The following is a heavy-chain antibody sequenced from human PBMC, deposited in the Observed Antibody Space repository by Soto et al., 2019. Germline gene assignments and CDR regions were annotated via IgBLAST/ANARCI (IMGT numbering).Heavy chain of an antibody. CDR3: ARDSDYGRGVVDY. Sequence: NPSETLSLTCTVSGGSISSGGYYWSWIRQHPGKGLEWIGYIYYSGSTYYNPSLKSRVTISVDTSKNQFSLKLSSVTAADTAVYYCARDSDYGRGVVDYWGQGTLVTVSS. CDR1: GGSISSGGYY. CDR2: IYYSGST. J-gene: IGHJ4*02. V-gene: IGHV4-31*03. D-gene: IGHD4-17*01.